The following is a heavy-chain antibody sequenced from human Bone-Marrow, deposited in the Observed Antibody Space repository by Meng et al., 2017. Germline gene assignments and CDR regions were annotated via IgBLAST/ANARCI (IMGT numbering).Heavy chain of an antibody. CDR3: VRESPYEKSGQYLRDP. V-gene: IGHV3-7*01. CDR2: IKQDGSEK. J-gene: IGHJ5*02. Sequence: GESLKISCAASGFTFSNYWMSWVRQAPGKGLEWVANIKQDGSEKYYVDSVRGRFTISRDNAENSLYLQIYSLRAEDTAVYYCVRESPYEKSGQYLRDPWGQGTLVTVSS. CDR1: GFTFSNYW. D-gene: IGHD2-15*01.